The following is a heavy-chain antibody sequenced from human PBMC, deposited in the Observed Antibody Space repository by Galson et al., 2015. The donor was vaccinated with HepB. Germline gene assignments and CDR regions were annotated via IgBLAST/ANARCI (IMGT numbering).Heavy chain of an antibody. CDR3: AREMVRGPCFDY. Sequence: SLRLSCAASGFTFSSYAMHWVRQAPGKGLEWVAVISYDGSNKYYADSVKGRFTISRDNSKNTLYLQMNSLRAEDTAVYYCAREMVRGPCFDYWGQGTLVTVSS. D-gene: IGHD3-10*01. V-gene: IGHV3-30*04. CDR2: ISYDGSNK. CDR1: GFTFSSYA. J-gene: IGHJ4*02.